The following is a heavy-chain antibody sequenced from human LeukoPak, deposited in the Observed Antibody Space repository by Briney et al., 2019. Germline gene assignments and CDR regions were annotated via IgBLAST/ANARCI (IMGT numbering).Heavy chain of an antibody. V-gene: IGHV1-69*05. D-gene: IGHD2-2*01. CDR1: GGTFSSYA. Sequence: ASVKVSCKASGGTFSSYAISWVRQAPGQGLEWMGGIIPIFGTANYAQKFQGRVTVTTDESTSTAYMELSSLRSEDTAVYYCARDDCSSTSCRMGLLTHNWFDPWGQGTLVTVSS. CDR2: IIPIFGTA. CDR3: ARDDCSSTSCRMGLLTHNWFDP. J-gene: IGHJ5*02.